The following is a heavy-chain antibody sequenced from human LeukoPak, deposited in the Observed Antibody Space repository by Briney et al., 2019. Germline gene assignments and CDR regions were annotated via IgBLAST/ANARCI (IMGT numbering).Heavy chain of an antibody. Sequence: SETLSLTYTVSGGSISSGSYYWSWIRQPAGKGLEWIGRIYTSGSTNYNPSLKSRVTISVDTSKNQFSLKLSSVTAADTAVYYCARGDTLMRYWGQGTLVTVSS. V-gene: IGHV4-61*02. D-gene: IGHD2-8*01. J-gene: IGHJ4*02. CDR3: ARGDTLMRY. CDR1: GGSISSGSYY. CDR2: IYTSGST.